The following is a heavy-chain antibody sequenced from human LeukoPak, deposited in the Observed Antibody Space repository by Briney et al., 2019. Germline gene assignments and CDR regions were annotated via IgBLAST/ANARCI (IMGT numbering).Heavy chain of an antibody. V-gene: IGHV6-1*01. CDR3: ARYSGLRVPDY. D-gene: IGHD2-21*01. CDR1: GDSVSSNSAS. CDR2: TYHRAKWYN. J-gene: IGHJ4*02. Sequence: SQTLSLTCAISGDSVSSNSASWNWITQSPSRALEWLGRTYHRAKWYNDYAVSVKSRITINPDTSKTQSSAQLTSVTPEDTAMYYCARYSGLRVPDYWGQGTLVTVSS.